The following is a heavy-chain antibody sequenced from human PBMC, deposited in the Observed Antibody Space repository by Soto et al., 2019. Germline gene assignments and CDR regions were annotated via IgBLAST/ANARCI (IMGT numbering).Heavy chain of an antibody. CDR2: IYYSGST. CDR1: GGSISSSSYY. Sequence: PSETLSLTCTVSGGSISSSSYYWGWIRQPPGKGLEWIGSIYYSGSTYYNPSLKSRVTISVDTSKNQFSLKLSSVTAADTAVYYCARRVGKQRTRKVQDYYFDYWGQGTLVTVSS. V-gene: IGHV4-39*01. J-gene: IGHJ4*02. CDR3: ARRVGKQRTRKVQDYYFDY. D-gene: IGHD6-25*01.